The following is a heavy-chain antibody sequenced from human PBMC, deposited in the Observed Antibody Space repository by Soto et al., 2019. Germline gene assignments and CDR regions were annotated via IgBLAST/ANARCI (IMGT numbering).Heavy chain of an antibody. J-gene: IGHJ4*02. CDR2: IKPDGSDK. CDR3: ASSPSSSWYSFDH. Sequence: PGGSLRLSCGTSGFIFSSHWMTWVRQAPGKGLEWVADIKPDGSDKHYVDSVKGRFTISRDNAEHSLYLQMSSLRAEDTAVYYCASSPSSSWYSFDHWGQGTLVTVSS. D-gene: IGHD6-13*01. CDR1: GFIFSSHW. V-gene: IGHV3-7*01.